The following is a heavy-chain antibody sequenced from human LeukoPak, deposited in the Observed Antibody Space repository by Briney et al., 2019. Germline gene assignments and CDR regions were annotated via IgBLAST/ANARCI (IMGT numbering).Heavy chain of an antibody. J-gene: IGHJ6*02. V-gene: IGHV4-31*11. D-gene: IGHD2-2*01. CDR1: GSSISSGGYY. Sequence: PSQTLSLTCAVSGSSISSGGYYWSWIRPHPGEGLEWIGYIFYSGSTYYNPSLKSRVTISVDTSKNQFSLKLSSVTAADTAVYYCARQRRYCSSTSCYFGYYGLDVWGQGTTVTVSS. CDR2: IFYSGST. CDR3: ARQRRYCSSTSCYFGYYGLDV.